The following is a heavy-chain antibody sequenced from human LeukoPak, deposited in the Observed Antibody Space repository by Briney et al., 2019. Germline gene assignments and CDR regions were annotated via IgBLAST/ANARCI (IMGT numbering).Heavy chain of an antibody. CDR2: INPNSGGT. D-gene: IGHD4-17*01. Sequence: ASVKVSCKASGYTFTGYYMHWVRQAPGQGLEWMGWINPNSGGTNYAQKFQGRVTMTRDTSISTAYMELSRLRSDDTAVYYCARSSGDYDFAFDIWGRGTMVTVSS. J-gene: IGHJ3*02. CDR3: ARSSGDYDFAFDI. CDR1: GYTFTGYY. V-gene: IGHV1-2*02.